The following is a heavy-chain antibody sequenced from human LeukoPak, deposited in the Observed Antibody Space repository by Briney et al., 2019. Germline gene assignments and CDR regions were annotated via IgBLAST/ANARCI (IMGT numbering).Heavy chain of an antibody. J-gene: IGHJ4*02. Sequence: PSETLSLTCAVYGGSFSGYYWGWIRQPPGKGLEWIGSIYYSGSTYYNPSLKSRVTISVDTSKNQFSLKLSSVTAADTAVYYCARHPYDYVWGSYRSPFDYWGQGTLVTVSS. D-gene: IGHD3-16*02. CDR2: IYYSGST. V-gene: IGHV4-39*01. CDR3: ARHPYDYVWGSYRSPFDY. CDR1: GGSFSGYY.